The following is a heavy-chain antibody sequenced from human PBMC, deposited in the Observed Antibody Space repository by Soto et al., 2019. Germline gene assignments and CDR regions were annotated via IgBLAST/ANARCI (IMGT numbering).Heavy chain of an antibody. V-gene: IGHV3-9*01. D-gene: IGHD4-17*01. CDR3: AKGPRGYGDHNWFDP. J-gene: IGHJ5*02. CDR2: ISWNSGSI. Sequence: GGSLRLSCAASGFTFDDYATHWVRQAPGKGLDWVSGISWNSGSIGYADSVKGRFTISRDNAKNSLYLQMNSLRAEDTALYYCAKGPRGYGDHNWFDPWGQGTLVTVSS. CDR1: GFTFDDYA.